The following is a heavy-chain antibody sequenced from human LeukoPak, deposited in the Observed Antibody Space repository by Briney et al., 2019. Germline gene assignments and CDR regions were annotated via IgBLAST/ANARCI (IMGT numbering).Heavy chain of an antibody. CDR3: AKPGYCSTTSCSAFDY. V-gene: IGHV3-23*01. J-gene: IGHJ4*02. D-gene: IGHD2-2*01. Sequence: PGGSLRLSYAASGFTFSSYAMSWVRQAPGKGLEWVSAISGSGGSTYYADSVKGRFTISRDNSKNTLYLQMNSLRAEDTAVYYCAKPGYCSTTSCSAFDYWGQGTLVTVSS. CDR1: GFTFSSYA. CDR2: ISGSGGST.